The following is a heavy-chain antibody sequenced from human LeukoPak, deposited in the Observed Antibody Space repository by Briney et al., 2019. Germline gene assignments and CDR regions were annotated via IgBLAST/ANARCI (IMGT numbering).Heavy chain of an antibody. J-gene: IGHJ4*02. V-gene: IGHV4-34*01. Sequence: PSETLSLTCAVYGWSFNDYYWNWIRQPPGKGLEWIGEINARGDTNYNPSLKSRVTISVDTSKKQFSLRLTSMIAADTALYYCARQAQGSSSGPYSFDYWGQGTLVTVSS. CDR3: ARQAQGSSSGPYSFDY. D-gene: IGHD5-18*01. CDR1: GWSFNDYY. CDR2: INARGDT.